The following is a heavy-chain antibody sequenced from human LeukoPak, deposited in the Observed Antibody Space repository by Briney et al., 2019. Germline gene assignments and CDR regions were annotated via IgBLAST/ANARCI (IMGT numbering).Heavy chain of an antibody. V-gene: IGHV3-33*01. Sequence: GGSLRLSCAASGFTFSSYGMHWVRQAPGKGLEWVAVIWYDGSNKYYADSVKGRFTISRDNSKNTLYLQMNSLRAEDTAVYYCARGDSSSWYRGFDWFGPWGQGTLVTVSS. J-gene: IGHJ5*02. CDR1: GFTFSSYG. CDR2: IWYDGSNK. CDR3: ARGDSSSWYRGFDWFGP. D-gene: IGHD6-13*01.